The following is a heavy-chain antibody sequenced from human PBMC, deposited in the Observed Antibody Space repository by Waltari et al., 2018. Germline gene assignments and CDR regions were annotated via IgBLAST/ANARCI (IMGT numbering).Heavy chain of an antibody. CDR1: GFTFSNYG. Sequence: QAQLVESGGGVVQPGRSLRLSCAASGFTFSNYGMHWVRQAPGKGLEWVAFISYDGSNKYYADSVKGRFPISRDTSKNTLYLQMNSLRAEDTAVYFCARDQGGPVPDGFDIWGQGTMVTVSS. CDR3: ARDQGGPVPDGFDI. V-gene: IGHV3-33*05. CDR2: ISYDGSNK. D-gene: IGHD2-2*01. J-gene: IGHJ3*02.